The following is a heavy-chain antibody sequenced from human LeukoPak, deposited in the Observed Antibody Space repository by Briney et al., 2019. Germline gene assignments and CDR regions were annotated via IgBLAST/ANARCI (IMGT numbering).Heavy chain of an antibody. CDR2: SGTVGDT. J-gene: IGHJ3*02. Sequence: GGSLRLSCAASGFTFSRYDMHWVRQITGKGLEWLSNSGTVGDTYYPDSVKGRFTTSRENARNSVYLQMDSLRVGDTAVYYCARTKPWPNNDVFDMWGQGTLVIVSS. V-gene: IGHV3-13*01. CDR3: ARTKPWPNNDVFDM. CDR1: GFTFSRYD. D-gene: IGHD6-19*01.